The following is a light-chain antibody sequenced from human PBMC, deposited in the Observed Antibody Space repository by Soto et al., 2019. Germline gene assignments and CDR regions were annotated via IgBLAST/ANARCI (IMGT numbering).Light chain of an antibody. V-gene: IGLV2-8*01. CDR3: SSYAGSNNWV. CDR2: EVS. CDR1: SSDVGGYNY. Sequence: QSALTQPPSAPGSPGQSVTISCTGTSSDVGGYNYVSWYQQHPGKAPKLMIYEVSKRPSGVPDRFSGSKSGNTAALTVSGLQAEDEADYYCSSYAGSNNWVFGGETKVTVL. J-gene: IGLJ3*02.